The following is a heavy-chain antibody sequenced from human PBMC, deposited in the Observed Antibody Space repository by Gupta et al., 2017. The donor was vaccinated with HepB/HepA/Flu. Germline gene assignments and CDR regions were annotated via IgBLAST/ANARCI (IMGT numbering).Heavy chain of an antibody. V-gene: IGHV3-30*03. Sequence: QVQLVESGGGVVQPGRSLRLSCAASGFTFSSYGMHWVRQAPGKGLEWVAVISYDESNKYYADSVKGRFTISRDNSKNTLYVQMNSLRAEDTAVYYCAAAFSIAVAGTVDAFDIWGQGTMVTVSS. D-gene: IGHD6-19*01. J-gene: IGHJ3*02. CDR1: GFTFSSYG. CDR3: AAAFSIAVAGTVDAFDI. CDR2: ISYDESNK.